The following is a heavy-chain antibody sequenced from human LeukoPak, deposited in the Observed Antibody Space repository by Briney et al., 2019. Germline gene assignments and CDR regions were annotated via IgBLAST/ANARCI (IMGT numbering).Heavy chain of an antibody. CDR1: GYRFTSHY. CDR3: ARDPISSNWPRGHFFNP. D-gene: IGHD6-13*01. V-gene: IGHV1-46*03. Sequence: ASVKIFCKASGYRFTSHYVNWLRQAPGQGLEWMGIINPNGGGTTYTEKFQGRVTMTRDTSTSTVYVELSSLRPEDTAVYYCARDPISSNWPRGHFFNPWGQGTLVTVSS. J-gene: IGHJ5*02. CDR2: INPNGGGT.